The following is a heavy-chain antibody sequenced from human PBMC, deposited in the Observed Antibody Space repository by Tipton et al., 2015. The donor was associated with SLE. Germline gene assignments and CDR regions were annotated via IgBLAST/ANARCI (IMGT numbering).Heavy chain of an antibody. Sequence: TLSLTCAVSGGSISSGGYSWSWIRQPPGKGLEWIGFLYPSGSTYYNPSLKSRVTISVHRSKNQLSLRLNSVTAADTAVYYCARKRNGMGIWGQGTMVTVSS. CDR2: LYPSGST. CDR1: GGSISSGGYS. J-gene: IGHJ3*02. CDR3: ARKRNGMGI. V-gene: IGHV4-30-2*01. D-gene: IGHD5-24*01.